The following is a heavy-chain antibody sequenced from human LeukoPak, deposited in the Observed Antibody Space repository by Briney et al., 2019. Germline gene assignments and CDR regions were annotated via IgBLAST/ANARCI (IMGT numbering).Heavy chain of an antibody. CDR2: ISAYNGNT. J-gene: IGHJ6*03. V-gene: IGHV1-18*01. CDR3: ARDSSSWYLSYYYYYYMDV. D-gene: IGHD6-13*01. CDR1: GYTFTSYG. Sequence: ASVTVSCKASGYTFTSYGISWVRQAPGQGLEWMGWISAYNGNTNYAQKLQGRVTMTTDTSTSTAYMELRSLRSDDTAVYYCARDSSSWYLSYYYYYYMDVWGKGTTVTVSS.